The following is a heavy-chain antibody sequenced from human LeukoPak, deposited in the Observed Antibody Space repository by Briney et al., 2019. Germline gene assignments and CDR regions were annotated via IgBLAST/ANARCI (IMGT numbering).Heavy chain of an antibody. CDR3: AGDRSGWYVSS. Sequence: GGSLRLSCAASGFTFSDYYMTWIRQAPGKGLEWVSHISSSSRYTNSADSVKGRFTISRDNAKNSLYLQMNSLRAEDTAVYYCAGDRSGWYVSSRGQGTLVTVSS. CDR1: GFTFSDYY. D-gene: IGHD6-19*01. J-gene: IGHJ4*02. V-gene: IGHV3-11*05. CDR2: ISSSSRYT.